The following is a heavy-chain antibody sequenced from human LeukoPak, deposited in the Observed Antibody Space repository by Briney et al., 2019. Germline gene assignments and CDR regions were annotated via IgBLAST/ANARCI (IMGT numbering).Heavy chain of an antibody. Sequence: PSETLSFTCTASGGSISSYYWNWIRQPAGKGLEWIGRIYTSGSTNYNPSLKSRVTMSVDTSKNQFSLKLISVTAADTAVYYCARDSGNPYSGSYGRFDYWGQGTLVTVSS. V-gene: IGHV4-4*07. CDR2: IYTSGST. D-gene: IGHD1-26*01. CDR3: ARDSGNPYSGSYGRFDY. J-gene: IGHJ4*02. CDR1: GGSISSYY.